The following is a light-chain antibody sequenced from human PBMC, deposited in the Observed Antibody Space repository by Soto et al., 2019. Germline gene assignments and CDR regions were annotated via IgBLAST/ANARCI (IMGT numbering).Light chain of an antibody. CDR3: QQRNNWPPTWT. V-gene: IGKV3-11*01. CDR1: QSVGSY. CDR2: GAS. J-gene: IGKJ1*01. Sequence: EIVLTQSPATLSLSPGERATLSCRASQSVGSYLAWYRQKPGQAPRLLISGASNRAPGIPARFNGSGSGTEFTLTISSLEPEDFAVYYCQQRNNWPPTWTFGQGTKVDIK.